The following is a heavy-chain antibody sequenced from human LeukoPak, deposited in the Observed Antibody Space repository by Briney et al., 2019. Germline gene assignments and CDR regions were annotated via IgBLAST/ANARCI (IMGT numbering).Heavy chain of an antibody. CDR3: ARDGRRTYSSGWYYYYYMDV. Sequence: SVKVSCKASGGTFSSYAISWVRQAPGQGLEWMGGIIPIFGTANYAQKFQGRVTITTDESTSTAYMELSSLRSEDAAVYYCARDGRRTYSSGWYYYYYMDVWGKGTTVTVSS. V-gene: IGHV1-69*05. CDR2: IIPIFGTA. J-gene: IGHJ6*03. CDR1: GGTFSSYA. D-gene: IGHD6-19*01.